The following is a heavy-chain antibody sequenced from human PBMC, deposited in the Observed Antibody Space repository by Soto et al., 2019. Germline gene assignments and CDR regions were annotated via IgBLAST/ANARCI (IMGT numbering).Heavy chain of an antibody. CDR3: ARDRGTVEVPPAFSWFDP. D-gene: IGHD2-2*01. V-gene: IGHV3-33*01. CDR1: GFTFSSFG. J-gene: IGHJ5*02. CDR2: IWHDGSIQ. Sequence: QLHLVESGGAVVQPGRSLRLSCEASGFTFSSFGMHWVRQSQGEGLEWVGVIWHDGSIQLYADSVKGRFTISRDNSKNTLYLQMNSLRAEDAAVYYCARDRGTVEVPPAFSWFDPWGQGTLVTVSS.